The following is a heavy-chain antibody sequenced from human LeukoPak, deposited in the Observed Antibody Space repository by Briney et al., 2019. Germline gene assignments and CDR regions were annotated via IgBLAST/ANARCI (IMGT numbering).Heavy chain of an antibody. CDR3: AKGATEGYYYYYGLDV. CDR2: INPKSGAT. Sequence: GASVKASCKASGYTFTGYYMHWVRQAPGQGLEWMGWINPKSGATTYAQKFQDRVTLTRDTSINTAYMDLSGLTSDDTAVFYCAKGATEGYYYYYGLDVWGQGTTVTVSS. CDR1: GYTFTGYY. V-gene: IGHV1-2*02. J-gene: IGHJ6*02.